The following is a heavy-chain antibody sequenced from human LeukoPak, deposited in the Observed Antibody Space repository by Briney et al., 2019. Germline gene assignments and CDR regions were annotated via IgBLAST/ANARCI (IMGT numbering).Heavy chain of an antibody. CDR3: ARSPGVSPGTEGDWFDP. V-gene: IGHV5-51*01. D-gene: IGHD2-8*01. CDR1: GYSFTSYW. Sequence: GESLKISCKGSGYSFTSYWIGWVRQMPGKGLEWMGIIYPGDSDTRYSPSFQGQVTISADKSISTAYLQWSSLKASDTAVYYCARSPGVSPGTEGDWFDPWGQGTLVTVSS. CDR2: IYPGDSDT. J-gene: IGHJ5*02.